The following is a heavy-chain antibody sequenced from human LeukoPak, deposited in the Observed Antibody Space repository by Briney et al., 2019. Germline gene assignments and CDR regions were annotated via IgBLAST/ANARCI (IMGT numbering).Heavy chain of an antibody. Sequence: PSETLSLTCAVYGGSFSGYYWSWIRQPPGKGLEWIGEINHSGSTNYNPSLKSRVTISVDTSKNQFSLKLSSVTAADTAVYYCARASAPPRKLKYSPRFRGFDPWGQGTLVTVSS. D-gene: IGHD2-15*01. J-gene: IGHJ5*02. V-gene: IGHV4-34*01. CDR1: GGSFSGYY. CDR3: ARASAPPRKLKYSPRFRGFDP. CDR2: INHSGST.